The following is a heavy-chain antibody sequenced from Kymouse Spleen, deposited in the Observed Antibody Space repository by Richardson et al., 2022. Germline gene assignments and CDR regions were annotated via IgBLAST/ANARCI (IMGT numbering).Heavy chain of an antibody. D-gene: IGHD6-13*01. CDR2: ISSSSSYI. Sequence: EVQLVESGGGLVKPGGSLRLSCAASGFTFSSYSMNWVRQAPGKGLEWVSSISSSSSYIYYADSVKGRFTISRDNAKNSLYLQMNSLRAEDTAVYYCAREDSSSWSPYYYYYGMDVWGQGTTVTVSS. V-gene: IGHV3-21*03. CDR3: AREDSSSWSPYYYYYGMDV. J-gene: IGHJ6*02. CDR1: GFTFSSYS.